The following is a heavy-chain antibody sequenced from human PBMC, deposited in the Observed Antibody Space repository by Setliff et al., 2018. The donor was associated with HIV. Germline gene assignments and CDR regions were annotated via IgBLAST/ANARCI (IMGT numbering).Heavy chain of an antibody. D-gene: IGHD6-13*01. V-gene: IGHV4-39*01. CDR1: GASINSGSHN. J-gene: IGHJ4*02. CDR2: LHY. Sequence: SETLSLTCTVSGASINSGSHNWGWIRQPPGKGLEWIATLHYYNPSLKSRVTISTDTSKNQFSLKLSSVTAADTAVYYCARAAAAGRPYYYYFDYWGQGTLVTVSS. CDR3: ARAAAAGRPYYYYFDY.